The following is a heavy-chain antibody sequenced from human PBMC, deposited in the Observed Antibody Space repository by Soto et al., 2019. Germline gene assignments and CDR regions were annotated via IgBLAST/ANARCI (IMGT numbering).Heavy chain of an antibody. Sequence: SETLSLTCTVSGASIKGGDNYWSWIRQSPGKGLEWIGDIYHSGSTHYNPSLQSRLTMSIDTSKSQFSLRLSSVTAADTAVYFCARVRRVVLHYFFDYWGQGALVTVSS. J-gene: IGHJ4*02. CDR3: ARVRRVVLHYFFDY. CDR2: IYHSGST. V-gene: IGHV4-30-4*01. CDR1: GASIKGGDNY. D-gene: IGHD2-15*01.